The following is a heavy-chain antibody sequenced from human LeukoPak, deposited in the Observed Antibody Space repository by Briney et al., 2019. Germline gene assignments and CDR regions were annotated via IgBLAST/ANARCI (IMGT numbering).Heavy chain of an antibody. J-gene: IGHJ4*02. CDR2: ISSSSTTK. CDR1: GFTFSRYS. Sequence: GGSLRLSCAASGFTFSRYSMNWVRQAPGKGLEWVSYISSSSTTKNYADSVKGRFTISRDNAKNSLYLQMNSLRAEDTAVYYCARAPYDIAAAGVDYWGQGTLVTVSS. D-gene: IGHD6-13*01. V-gene: IGHV3-48*01. CDR3: ARAPYDIAAAGVDY.